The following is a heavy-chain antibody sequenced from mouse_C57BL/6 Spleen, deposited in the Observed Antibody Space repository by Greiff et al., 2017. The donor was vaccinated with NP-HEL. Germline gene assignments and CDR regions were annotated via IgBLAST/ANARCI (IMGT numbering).Heavy chain of an antibody. V-gene: IGHV1-61*01. CDR2: IYPSDSET. CDR1: GYTFTSYW. D-gene: IGHD1-1*01. CDR3: ARRGNYYGSSPYAMDY. J-gene: IGHJ4*01. Sequence: VKLQQPGAELVRPGSSVKLSCKASGYTFTSYWMDWVKQRPGQGLEWIGNIYPSDSETHYNQKFKDKATLTVDKSSSTAYMQLSSLTSEDSAVYYCARRGNYYGSSPYAMDYWGQGTSVTVSS.